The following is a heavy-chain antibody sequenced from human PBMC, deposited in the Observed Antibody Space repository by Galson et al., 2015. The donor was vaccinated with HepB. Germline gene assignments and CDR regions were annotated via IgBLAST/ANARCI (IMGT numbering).Heavy chain of an antibody. CDR1: GFTFSSYA. V-gene: IGHV3-23*01. J-gene: IGHJ6*02. CDR2: ISGGGGST. D-gene: IGHD3-22*01. Sequence: SLRLSCAASGFTFSSYAMSWVRQAPGKGLEWVSAISGGGGSTYYADSVKGRFTISRDNSKNTLYLQMNSLRAEDTAVYYCAKDLGITMIVVVITNRSRGMDVWGQGTTVTVSS. CDR3: AKDLGITMIVVVITNRSRGMDV.